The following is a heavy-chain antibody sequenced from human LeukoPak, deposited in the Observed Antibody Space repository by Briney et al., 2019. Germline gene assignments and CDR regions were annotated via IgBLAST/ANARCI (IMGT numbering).Heavy chain of an antibody. CDR1: GGSISSYY. CDR3: AKDSAKKYDDY. CDR2: ISGSDGST. J-gene: IGHJ4*02. V-gene: IGHV3-23*01. D-gene: IGHD2/OR15-2a*01. Sequence: PSETLSLTCTVSGGSISSYYWSWVRQAPGKGLEWVSGISGSDGSTNYADSVKGRFTISRENSKNTLYLQMNSLRAEDTAVYYCAKDSAKKYDDYWGQGTLSPSPQ.